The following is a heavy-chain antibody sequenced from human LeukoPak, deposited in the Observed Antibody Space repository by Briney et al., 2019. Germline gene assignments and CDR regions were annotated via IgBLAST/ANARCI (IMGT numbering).Heavy chain of an antibody. D-gene: IGHD2-21*01. CDR3: ASSIVVVSAEYFQH. CDR2: VYYSGST. J-gene: IGHJ1*01. CDR1: GGSISSYY. Sequence: SETLSLTCSVSGGSISSYYWSWIRQPPGKGLEWIGYVYYSGSTNYNPSLKSRVTISVDTSKNQFSLKLSSVTAADTAVYYCASSIVVVSAEYFQHWGQGTLVTVSS. V-gene: IGHV4-59*08.